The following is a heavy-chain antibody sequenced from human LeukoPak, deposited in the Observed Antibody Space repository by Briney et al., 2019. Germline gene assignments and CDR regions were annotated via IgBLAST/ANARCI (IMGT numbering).Heavy chain of an antibody. D-gene: IGHD3-22*01. CDR2: ISSSSSYI. V-gene: IGHV3-11*06. CDR3: ARAQTDYYDSSGYYYFDDFDI. Sequence: KSGGSLRLSCAASGFTFSDYYMSWIRQAPGKGLEWVSFISSSSSYIYYADSVKGRFTISGDNAKNSLYLQMNRLTAEETAVYYCARAQTDYYDSSGYYYFDDFDIWGQGTMVTVSS. CDR1: GFTFSDYY. J-gene: IGHJ3*02.